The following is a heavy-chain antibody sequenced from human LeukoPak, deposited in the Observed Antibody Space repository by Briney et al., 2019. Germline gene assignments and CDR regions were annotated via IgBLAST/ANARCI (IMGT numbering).Heavy chain of an antibody. D-gene: IGHD2-15*01. CDR2: IYTDGNT. V-gene: IGHV3-53*05. CDR1: GFIVSSNY. CDR3: AKTNFRYCSGGSCYSFDY. J-gene: IGHJ4*02. Sequence: GGSLRLSCAASGFIVSSNYMSWFRQAPGKGLEWVSVIYTDGNTYYADSVKGRFTISRDNSKNTLYLQMNSLRAEDTALYYCAKTNFRYCSGGSCYSFDYWGQGTLVTVSS.